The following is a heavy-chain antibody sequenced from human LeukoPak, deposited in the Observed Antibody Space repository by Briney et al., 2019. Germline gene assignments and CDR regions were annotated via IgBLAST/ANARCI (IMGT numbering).Heavy chain of an antibody. CDR3: ARGVGSYGLWRKYFDL. Sequence: PSETLSLTCAGYGGSFSGFYWSWIRQPPGMGLEWSGEINHSGGTNYNPSLKSRVTISVDTSKNQFYLKLSCVTAADTAVYYCARGVGSYGLWRKYFDLWGRGTLVTVSS. CDR2: INHSGGT. D-gene: IGHD1-26*01. J-gene: IGHJ2*01. CDR1: GGSFSGFY. V-gene: IGHV4-34*01.